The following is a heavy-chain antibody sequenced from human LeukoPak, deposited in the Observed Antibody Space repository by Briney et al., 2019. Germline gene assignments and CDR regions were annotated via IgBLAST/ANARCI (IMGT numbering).Heavy chain of an antibody. Sequence: SETLSRNCTVSTCSISSSNYDWAWIRQPPGQRLEWIGSIHYRRNAYYNPSLNSIVTISLDTSTNMFPLSLSSVTAADTAVYYCGRGRGAAAGTLSNWGQGTLVTVSS. V-gene: IGHV4-39*06. D-gene: IGHD6-13*01. CDR2: IHYRRNA. CDR3: GRGRGAAAGTLSN. J-gene: IGHJ4*02. CDR1: TCSISSSNYD.